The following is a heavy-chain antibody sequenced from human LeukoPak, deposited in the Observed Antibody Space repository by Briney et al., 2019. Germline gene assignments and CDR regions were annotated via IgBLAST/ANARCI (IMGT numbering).Heavy chain of an antibody. CDR2: MNPNSGNT. CDR1: GYTFTSYD. D-gene: IGHD3-3*01. Sequence: ASVKVSCKASGYTFTSYDINWVRQATGQGLEWMGWMNPNSGNTGYAQKFQGRVTMTRNTSISTAYMELSSLRSEDTAVYYCARDPAFGAQGYYYYGMDVWGQGTTVTVSS. V-gene: IGHV1-8*01. CDR3: ARDPAFGAQGYYYYGMDV. J-gene: IGHJ6*02.